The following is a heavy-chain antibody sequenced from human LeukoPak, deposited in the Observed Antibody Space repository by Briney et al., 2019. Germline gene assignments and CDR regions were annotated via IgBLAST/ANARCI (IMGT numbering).Heavy chain of an antibody. J-gene: IGHJ3*01. CDR2: INPKSGDI. V-gene: IGHV1-2*02. Sequence: ASVKVSCKTSTYTFTGYYIHWERQAPGQGLEWMGRINPKSGDINYARKFQGRVTMTRDTSISTVYMELSGLRSDDTATYYCARIPEIGLDAFAFWGQGTMVTVSS. CDR1: TYTFTGYY. CDR3: ARIPEIGLDAFAF. D-gene: IGHD1-14*01.